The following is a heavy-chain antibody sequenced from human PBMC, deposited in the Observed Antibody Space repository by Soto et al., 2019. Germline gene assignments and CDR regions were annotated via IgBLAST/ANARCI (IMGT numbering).Heavy chain of an antibody. CDR2: ISASGSET. J-gene: IGHJ4*02. CDR1: EFTFSNYA. CDR3: AKANNYRSDSYYSNFDY. Sequence: PGGSLRLSCVASEFTFSNYAISWVRQPPWRGLEWVSTISASGSETHVADSVRGQFTISRDNSEKTLYLQMDYLRAEDTAMYYCAKANNYRSDSYYSNFDYLGQGTLVTVYS. V-gene: IGHV3-23*01. D-gene: IGHD3-10*01.